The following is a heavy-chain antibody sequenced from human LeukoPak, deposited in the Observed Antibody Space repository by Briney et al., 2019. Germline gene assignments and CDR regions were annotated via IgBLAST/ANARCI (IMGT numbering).Heavy chain of an antibody. V-gene: IGHV1-46*01. CDR2: INPSGGST. D-gene: IGHD3-22*01. CDR3: ARAPPPYYYDSSGYYPLDY. J-gene: IGHJ4*02. CDR1: GYTFTSYY. Sequence: ASVKVSCKASGYTFTSYYMHWVRQAPGQGLEWMGIINPSGGSTSYAQKFQGRVTMTRDTSTSTVYMELSSLRSEDTAVYYCARAPPPYYYDSSGYYPLDYWGQGTLVTVSS.